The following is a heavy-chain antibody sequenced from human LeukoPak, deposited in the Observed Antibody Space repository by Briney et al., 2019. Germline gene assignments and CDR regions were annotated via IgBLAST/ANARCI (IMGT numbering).Heavy chain of an antibody. J-gene: IGHJ4*02. CDR1: GFTVSSNY. CDR2: IYSGGST. V-gene: IGHV3-53*01. D-gene: IGHD5-18*01. CDR3: ARFIRGYSYGAFDY. Sequence: GGSLRLSCAASGFTVSSNYMSWVRQAPGKGLEWVSVIYSGGSTYYADSVKGRFTISRDKAKNSLYLQMNSLRAEDTALYYCARFIRGYSYGAFDYWGQGTLVTVSS.